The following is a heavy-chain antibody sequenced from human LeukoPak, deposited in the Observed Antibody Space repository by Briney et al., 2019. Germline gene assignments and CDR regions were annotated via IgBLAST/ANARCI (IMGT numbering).Heavy chain of an antibody. J-gene: IGHJ4*02. D-gene: IGHD3-9*01. CDR2: IRAYNDNT. Sequence: ASVKVSCKASGYTFTSYGISWVRQAPGQGLEWRGWIRAYNDNTNYAQKLQGRVTMTTDTSTSTAYMELRSLRSDDTAVYYCARVHYDILTGYSYFDYWGQGTLVTVSS. CDR1: GYTFTSYG. V-gene: IGHV1-18*01. CDR3: ARVHYDILTGYSYFDY.